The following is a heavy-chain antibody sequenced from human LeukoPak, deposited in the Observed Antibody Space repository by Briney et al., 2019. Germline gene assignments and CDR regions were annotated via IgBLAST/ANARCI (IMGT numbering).Heavy chain of an antibody. CDR3: AKSGGLSGSGRLAMDV. CDR2: ISGSGGST. CDR1: GFTFSTYA. D-gene: IGHD3-10*01. J-gene: IGHJ6*02. V-gene: IGHV3-23*01. Sequence: KPGGSLRLSCAASGFTFSTYAMSWVRLASGKGLEWVSGISGSGGSTYYADSVKGRFTSSRDNSNNTLYVQMNSLRVEDTAVYYCAKSGGLSGSGRLAMDVWGQGTTVTVSS.